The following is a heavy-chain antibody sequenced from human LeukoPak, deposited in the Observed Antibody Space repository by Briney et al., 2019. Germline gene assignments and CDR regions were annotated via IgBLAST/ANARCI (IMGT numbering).Heavy chain of an antibody. CDR3: ARSLVVGATYPYH. D-gene: IGHD1-26*01. CDR2: ISYDGGNK. CDR1: GFTFSSYA. J-gene: IGHJ5*02. V-gene: IGHV3-30*04. Sequence: PGRSLRLSCAASGFTFSSYAMHWVRQAPGKGLEWVAFISYDGGNKYYADSVKGRFTISRDNSKNTLYLQMNSLRAEDTAVYYCARSLVVGATYPYHWGQGTLVTVSS.